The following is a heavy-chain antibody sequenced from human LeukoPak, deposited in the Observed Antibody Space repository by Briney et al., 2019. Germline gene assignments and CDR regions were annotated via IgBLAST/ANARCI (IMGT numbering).Heavy chain of an antibody. CDR3: ARENKQQLSGMDGMDV. J-gene: IGHJ6*02. CDR1: GFTFDDYA. Sequence: GGSLRLSCAASGFTFDDYAMHWVRQAPGKGLEWVSGISWNSGSIGYADSVKGRFTISRDNAKNSLYLQMNSLRAEDTAVYYCARENKQQLSGMDGMDVWGQGTTVTVSS. V-gene: IGHV3-9*01. CDR2: ISWNSGSI. D-gene: IGHD6-13*01.